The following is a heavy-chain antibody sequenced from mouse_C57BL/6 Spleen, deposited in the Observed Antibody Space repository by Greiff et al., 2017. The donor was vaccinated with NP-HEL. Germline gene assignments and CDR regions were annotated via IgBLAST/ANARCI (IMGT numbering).Heavy chain of an antibody. CDR1: GYTFTDYY. V-gene: IGHV1-76*01. CDR2: IYPGSGNT. J-gene: IGHJ1*03. Sequence: VQLQQSGAELVRPGASVKLSCKASGYTFTDYYINWVKQRPGQGLEWIARIYPGSGNTYYNEKFKGKATLTAEKSSSTAYMQLSSLTSEDSAVYFCAREGYTVGGYFDVWGTGTTVTVSS. CDR3: AREGYTVGGYFDV. D-gene: IGHD1-1*01.